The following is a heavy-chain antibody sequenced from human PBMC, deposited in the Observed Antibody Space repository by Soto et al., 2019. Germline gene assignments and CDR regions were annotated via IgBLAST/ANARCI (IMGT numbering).Heavy chain of an antibody. D-gene: IGHD3-10*01. J-gene: IGHJ6*03. Sequence: QVQLQQWGAGLLKPSETLSLTCAVYGGSFSGYQWSWIRQTPGKGLEWIGGINDSGDINYNPSLKSRVTILVDAAKKQISLKLSSVTAADTAVYYCARGLILWFGDLARRVGYYCYMDVWGKGTTFTVSS. CDR3: ARGLILWFGDLARRVGYYCYMDV. V-gene: IGHV4-34*02. CDR2: INDSGDI. CDR1: GGSFSGYQ.